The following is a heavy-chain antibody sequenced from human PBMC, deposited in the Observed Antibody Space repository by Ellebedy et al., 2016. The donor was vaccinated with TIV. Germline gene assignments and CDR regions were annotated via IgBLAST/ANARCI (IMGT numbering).Heavy chain of an antibody. Sequence: AASVKVSCKASGYTFTGYYMHWVRQAPGQGLEWMGWINPNSGGTNYAQKFQGRVTMTRDTSISTAYMELSRLRSDDTAVYYCARDFGVTMVRGGAPFIWGQGTMVTVSS. V-gene: IGHV1-2*02. D-gene: IGHD3-10*01. J-gene: IGHJ3*02. CDR1: GYTFTGYY. CDR2: INPNSGGT. CDR3: ARDFGVTMVRGGAPFI.